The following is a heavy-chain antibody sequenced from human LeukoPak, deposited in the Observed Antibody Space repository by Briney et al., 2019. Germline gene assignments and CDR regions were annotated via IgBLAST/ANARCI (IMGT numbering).Heavy chain of an antibody. J-gene: IGHJ4*02. Sequence: RGSLRLSCAASGFTFSSYSMNWVHQAPGKGLEWVSSISSSSSYIYYADSVKGRFTISRDNAKNSLYLQMNSLRAEDTAVYYCARDSDSSWGEFDYWGQGTLVTVSS. CDR2: ISSSSSYI. CDR3: ARDSDSSWGEFDY. D-gene: IGHD6-13*01. V-gene: IGHV3-21*01. CDR1: GFTFSSYS.